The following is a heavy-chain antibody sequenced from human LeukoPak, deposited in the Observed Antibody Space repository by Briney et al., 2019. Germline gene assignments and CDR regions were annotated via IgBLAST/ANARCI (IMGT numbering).Heavy chain of an antibody. D-gene: IGHD3-22*01. CDR3: ARRISSGYYRTKAFGI. V-gene: IGHV4-30-4*01. CDR1: GGSISSGDYY. CDR2: IYYSGST. Sequence: KPSETLSLTCTVSGGSISSGDYYWSWIRQPPGKGLEWIVYIYYSGSTYYNPSLKSRVTISVDTSKDQFSLKLSSVTAADTAVYYCARRISSGYYRTKAFGIWGQGTMVTVSS. J-gene: IGHJ3*02.